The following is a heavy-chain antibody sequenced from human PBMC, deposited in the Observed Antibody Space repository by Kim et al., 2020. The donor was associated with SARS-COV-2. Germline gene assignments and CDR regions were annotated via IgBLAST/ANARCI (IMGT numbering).Heavy chain of an antibody. Sequence: SETLSLTCTVSGGSISSGGYYWSWIRQHPGKGLEWIGYIYYSGRTYYNPSHKSRVTISVDTSKNQFSLKLSSVTAADTAVYYCAREKQGWFDPWGQGTLDTVSS. CDR2: IYYSGRT. CDR3: AREKQGWFDP. CDR1: GGSISSGGYY. J-gene: IGHJ5*02. V-gene: IGHV4-31*03.